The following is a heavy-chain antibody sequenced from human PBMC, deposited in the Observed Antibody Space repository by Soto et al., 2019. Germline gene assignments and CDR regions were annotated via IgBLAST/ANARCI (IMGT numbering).Heavy chain of an antibody. J-gene: IGHJ4*02. CDR3: ARTGYSSAHFDY. CDR1: GFTFRIYW. D-gene: IGHD6-19*01. Sequence: GGSLRLSCAASGFTFRIYWMSWVRQAPGSGLEWVANMKEDESKEYYVDSVKGRFTISRDNAKNSLYLQMNSLRAEDTAVYYCARTGYSSAHFDYWGQGTLVTVSS. CDR2: MKEDESKE. V-gene: IGHV3-7*04.